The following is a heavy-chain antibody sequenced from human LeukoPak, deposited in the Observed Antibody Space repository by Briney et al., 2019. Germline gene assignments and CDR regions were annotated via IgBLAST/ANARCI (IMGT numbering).Heavy chain of an antibody. V-gene: IGHV3-23*01. J-gene: IGHJ4*02. CDR1: GFTFSTYA. Sequence: GGSLRLSCAASGFTFSTYAMNWVRQAPAKGLEWVSTIGSGGPTTDYADSVKDRFTISRDNSKNTLYLQMNSLRAEDTAVYYCAKDKGAGSGYDSAFDYWGQGTLVTVSS. D-gene: IGHD5-12*01. CDR3: AKDKGAGSGYDSAFDY. CDR2: IGSGGPTT.